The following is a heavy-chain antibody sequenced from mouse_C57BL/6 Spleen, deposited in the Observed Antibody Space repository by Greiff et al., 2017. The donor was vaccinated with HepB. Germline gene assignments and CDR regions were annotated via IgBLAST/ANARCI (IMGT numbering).Heavy chain of an antibody. CDR2: IYPGSGNT. CDR1: GYTFTDYY. V-gene: IGHV1-76*01. D-gene: IGHD1-1*01. J-gene: IGHJ4*01. Sequence: VKLMESGAELVRPGASVKLSCKASGYTFTDYYINWVKQRPGQGLEWIARIYPGSGNTYYNEKFKGKATLTAEKSSSTSYMQLSSLTSEDSAVYCCARKDSSPFYAMDYWGQGTSVTVSS. CDR3: ARKDSSPFYAMDY.